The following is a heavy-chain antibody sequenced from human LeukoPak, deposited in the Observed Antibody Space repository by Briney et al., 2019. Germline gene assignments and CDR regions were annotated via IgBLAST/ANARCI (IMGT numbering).Heavy chain of an antibody. V-gene: IGHV3-48*01. J-gene: IGHJ4*02. CDR1: GFTFSAYA. CDR3: AIHPSSGWSY. D-gene: IGHD6-19*01. CDR2: ISSSSSTI. Sequence: PGGSLRLSCAASGFTFSAYAMNWVRQAPGKGPDWVSYISSSSSTIYYADSVKGRFTISRDNAKNSLYLQMNSLRAEDTAVYYCAIHPSSGWSYWGQGTLVTVSS.